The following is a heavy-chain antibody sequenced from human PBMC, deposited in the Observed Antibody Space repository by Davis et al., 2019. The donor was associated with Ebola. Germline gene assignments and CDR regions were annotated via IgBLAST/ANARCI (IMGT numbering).Heavy chain of an antibody. CDR1: GFTFSNYA. V-gene: IGHV3-23*01. CDR2: IVGSGDST. Sequence: GESLKISCAASGFTFSNYAMSWVRQAPGRGLEWASGIVGSGDSTTYADSAKGRFTISRDNSKNTVFLQVNSLRAEDTAVYFCAKGLTARSAHMMEWGQGTLVTVSS. D-gene: IGHD6-6*01. CDR3: AKGLTARSAHMME. J-gene: IGHJ4*02.